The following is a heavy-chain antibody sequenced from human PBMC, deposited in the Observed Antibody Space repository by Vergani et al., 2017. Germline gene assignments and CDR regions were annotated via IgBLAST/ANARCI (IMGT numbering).Heavy chain of an antibody. V-gene: IGHV3-30*03. Sequence: QVQLVESGGGVVQPGRSLRLSCAASGFTFSNYDMHWVRQAPGKGLEWVAVISYDGSNKYYADSVKGRLTISRDNPKNTLYLQMNSLRAEDTAVFYCARDLRLLYNRFDPWGQGTLVTVSS. D-gene: IGHD1-14*01. CDR2: ISYDGSNK. CDR1: GFTFSNYD. CDR3: ARDLRLLYNRFDP. J-gene: IGHJ5*02.